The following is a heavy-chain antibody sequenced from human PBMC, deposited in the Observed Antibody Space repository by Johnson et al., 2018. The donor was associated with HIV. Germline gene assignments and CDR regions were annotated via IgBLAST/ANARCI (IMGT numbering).Heavy chain of an antibody. CDR2: IWSDGSNK. V-gene: IGHV3-33*01. CDR1: GFTFGNYA. D-gene: IGHD6-6*01. CDR3: ARASSIAARGADAFDI. Sequence: QVQLVESGGGVVQPERSLRLSCAASGFTFGNYAMHWVRQHPGEGLEWVAVIWSDGSNKYYAASVKGLFTVSRDNSKNTLYLQMSNLRADDTAVYYCARASSIAARGADAFDIWGQGTMVTVSS. J-gene: IGHJ3*02.